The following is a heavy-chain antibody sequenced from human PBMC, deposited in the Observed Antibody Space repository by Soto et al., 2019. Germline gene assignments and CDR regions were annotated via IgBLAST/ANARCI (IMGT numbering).Heavy chain of an antibody. V-gene: IGHV1-69*13. J-gene: IGHJ6*02. D-gene: IGHD5-18*01. CDR1: GGSFTYT. CDR2: IIPIFGTT. CDR3: ARLHSHGTYGMDV. Sequence: SVKVSCKASGGSFTYTLSWVRQAPGQGLEWMGGIIPIFGTTNYAQKFQGRVTITADESAKTAYMELSTLRSEDTAVYYCARLHSHGTYGMDVWGQGTTVTVSS.